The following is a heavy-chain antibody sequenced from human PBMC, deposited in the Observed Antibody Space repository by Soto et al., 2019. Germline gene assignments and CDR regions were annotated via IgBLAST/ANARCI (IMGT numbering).Heavy chain of an antibody. CDR1: GGSISSYY. CDR3: ASRSGWYGSGRDEAFDI. V-gene: IGHV4-59*08. D-gene: IGHD6-19*01. J-gene: IGHJ3*02. CDR2: IYYSGST. Sequence: SETLSLTCTVSGGSISSYYWSWIRQPPGKGLEWIGYIYYSGSTNYNPSLKSRVTISVDTSKNQFSLKLSSVTAADTAVYYCASRSGWYGSGRDEAFDIWGQGTMVTVSS.